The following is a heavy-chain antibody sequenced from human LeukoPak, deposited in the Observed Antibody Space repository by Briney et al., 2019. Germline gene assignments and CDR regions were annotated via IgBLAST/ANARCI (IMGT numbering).Heavy chain of an antibody. CDR3: ARAGLYSGSGLDY. Sequence: GGSLRLSCAASGFIFSSYNMNWVRQAPGKELEWVSSISNGGGYIYYEDSVKGRFTISRDNAKNSLYLQMNSLRAEDTAVYYCARAGLYSGSGLDYWGQGTLVTVSS. CDR1: GFIFSSYN. D-gene: IGHD5-12*01. V-gene: IGHV3-21*01. CDR2: ISNGGGYI. J-gene: IGHJ4*02.